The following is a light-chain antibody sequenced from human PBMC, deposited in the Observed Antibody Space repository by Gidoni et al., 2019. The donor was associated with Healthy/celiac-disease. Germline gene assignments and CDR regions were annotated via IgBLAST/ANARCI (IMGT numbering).Light chain of an antibody. Sequence: DIVMTQSPDSLAVSLGERATINCKSSQSVLYSSQNKNYLAWYQQKPGQPPKLLIYWASTRESGVPDRFSGSGSVTDFTLTISSLQAEDVGVYYCQQYDSTPRTFGQGTKVEIK. J-gene: IGKJ1*01. CDR1: QSVLYSSQNKNY. CDR3: QQYDSTPRT. CDR2: WAS. V-gene: IGKV4-1*01.